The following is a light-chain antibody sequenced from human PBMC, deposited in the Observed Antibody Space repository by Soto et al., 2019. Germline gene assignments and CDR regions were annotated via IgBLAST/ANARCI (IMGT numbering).Light chain of an antibody. CDR2: GAS. Sequence: IVMTQSPATLSVSPGERATLSCRASQSISSDVAWYRQKPGQPPTLILYGASTRAIGIRARFSGSGSGTECTLTINSLQSEDFGTYDCQQYNDWPLSFGGGTKVEIK. CDR1: QSISSD. V-gene: IGKV3-15*01. CDR3: QQYNDWPLS. J-gene: IGKJ4*01.